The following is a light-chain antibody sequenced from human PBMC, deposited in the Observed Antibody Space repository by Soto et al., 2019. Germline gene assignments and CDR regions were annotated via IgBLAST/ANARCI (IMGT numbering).Light chain of an antibody. CDR2: DAA. CDR3: QHRSHWPPAIT. CDR1: QSVSSY. V-gene: IGKV3-11*01. J-gene: IGKJ5*01. Sequence: EIVLTQSPATLSLSPGERATLSCRASQSVSSYLAWYQQKPGQAPRLLIYDAANRATGIPARFSGSGSGTDFTLTISSLEPEDFAVYYCQHRSHWPPAITFGQGTRLEI.